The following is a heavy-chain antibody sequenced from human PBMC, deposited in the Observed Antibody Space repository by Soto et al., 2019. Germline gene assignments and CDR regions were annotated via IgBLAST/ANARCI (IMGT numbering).Heavy chain of an antibody. CDR3: ARDRGTTGTTAYFDY. CDR2: IYYSGST. CDR1: GGSISSYY. V-gene: IGHV4-59*01. J-gene: IGHJ4*02. Sequence: LSLTCTVSGGSISSYYWSWIRQPPGKGLEWIGYIYYSGSTNYNPSLKSRVTISVDTSKNQFSLKLSSVTAADTAVYYCARDRGTTGTTAYFDYWGQGTLVTVSS. D-gene: IGHD1-1*01.